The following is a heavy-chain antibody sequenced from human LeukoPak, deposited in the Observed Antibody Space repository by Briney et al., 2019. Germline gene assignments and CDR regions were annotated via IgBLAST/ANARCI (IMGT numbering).Heavy chain of an antibody. CDR3: ARGGTGDLTY. Sequence: SETLSLTCAVYGGSFSAYYWSWVRQPPGKGLEWIGEIYHSGSTNYNPSLKSRVTISIDRSKNQFSLNLNSVTAANTAVYYCARGGTGDLTYWGQGTLVTVSS. D-gene: IGHD1-1*01. J-gene: IGHJ4*02. CDR2: IYHSGST. V-gene: IGHV4-34*01. CDR1: GGSFSAYY.